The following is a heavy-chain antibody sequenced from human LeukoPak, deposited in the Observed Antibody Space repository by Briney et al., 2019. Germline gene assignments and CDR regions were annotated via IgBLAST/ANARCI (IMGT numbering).Heavy chain of an antibody. CDR2: ISGSGGST. V-gene: IGHV3-23*01. CDR1: GFTFSSYA. J-gene: IGHJ4*02. Sequence: GGSLRLPCAASGFTFSSYAMSWVRQAPGKGLEWVSAISGSGGSTYYADSVKGRFTISRDNSKNTLYLQMNSLRAEDTAVYYCAKSSYYDSSGYYGRTIFDYWGQGTLVTVSS. D-gene: IGHD3-22*01. CDR3: AKSSYYDSSGYYGRTIFDY.